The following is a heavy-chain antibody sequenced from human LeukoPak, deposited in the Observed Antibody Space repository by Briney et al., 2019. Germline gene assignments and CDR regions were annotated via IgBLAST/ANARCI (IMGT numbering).Heavy chain of an antibody. CDR3: ASNLGNYDSSGYYVH. D-gene: IGHD3-22*01. V-gene: IGHV1-69*05. J-gene: IGHJ4*02. CDR1: GGTFSSYA. Sequence: SVKVSCKASGGTFSSYAISWVRQAPGQGLEWMGRIIPIFGTANYAQKFQGRVTITTDESTSTAYMELSSLRSEDTAVYYCASNLGNYDSSGYYVHWGQGTLVTVSS. CDR2: IIPIFGTA.